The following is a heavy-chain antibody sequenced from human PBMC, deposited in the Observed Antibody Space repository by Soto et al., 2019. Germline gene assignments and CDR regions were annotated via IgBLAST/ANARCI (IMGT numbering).Heavy chain of an antibody. V-gene: IGHV3-23*01. CDR1: RFTFSTYT. J-gene: IGHJ4*02. CDR3: AKARCSTTNCYVPDY. CDR2: ISGSGASP. D-gene: IGHD2-2*01. Sequence: GGSLGLSCAASRFTFSTYTMSWARRAPGKGLEWVSAISGSGASPSYADSVQGRFTISRDNPKRTLYLQMNNLRAEDTAVYYCAKARCSTTNCYVPDYWGQGTLVTVSS.